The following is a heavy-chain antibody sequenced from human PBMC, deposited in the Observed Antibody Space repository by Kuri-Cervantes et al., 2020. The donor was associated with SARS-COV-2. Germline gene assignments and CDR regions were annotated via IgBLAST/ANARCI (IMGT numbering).Heavy chain of an antibody. Sequence: GGSLRLSCAASGFTFISYAMHWVRQAPGKGLEWVSAISGSGGSTYYADSVKGRFTISRDNSKNTLYLQMNSLRAEDTAVYYCAKRPAVVRSFDYWGQGTLVTVSS. J-gene: IGHJ4*02. V-gene: IGHV3-23*01. CDR2: ISGSGGST. CDR3: AKRPAVVRSFDY. CDR1: GFTFISYA. D-gene: IGHD2-15*01.